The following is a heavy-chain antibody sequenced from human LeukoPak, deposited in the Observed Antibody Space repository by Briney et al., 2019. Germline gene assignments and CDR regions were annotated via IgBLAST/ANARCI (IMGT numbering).Heavy chain of an antibody. J-gene: IGHJ6*03. V-gene: IGHV4-59*01. CDR2: MYYSGST. CDR1: GGSISSYY. CDR3: ARVPYCSSTSCYVPSYYYYMDV. Sequence: SETLSLTCTVSGGSISSYYWSWIRQPPGKGLEWIGYMYYSGSTNYNPSLKSRVTMSVDTSKNQFSLKLSSVTAADTAVYYCARVPYCSSTSCYVPSYYYYMDVWGEGTTVTVSS. D-gene: IGHD2-2*01.